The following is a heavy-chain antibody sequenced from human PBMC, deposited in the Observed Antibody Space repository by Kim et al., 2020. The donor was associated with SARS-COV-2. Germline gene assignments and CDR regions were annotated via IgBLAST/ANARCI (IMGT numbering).Heavy chain of an antibody. D-gene: IGHD3-22*01. V-gene: IGHV1-69*13. CDR2: IIPIFGTA. Sequence: SVKVSCKASGGTFSSYAISWVRQAPGQGLEWMGGIIPIFGTANYAQKFQGRVTITAYESTSTAYMVLSSLRSEDTAVYYCARVESYDSSGYYRDYWGQGTLVTVST. J-gene: IGHJ4*02. CDR3: ARVESYDSSGYYRDY. CDR1: GGTFSSYA.